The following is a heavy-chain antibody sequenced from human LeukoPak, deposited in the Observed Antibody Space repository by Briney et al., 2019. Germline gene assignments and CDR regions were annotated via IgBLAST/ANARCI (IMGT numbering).Heavy chain of an antibody. V-gene: IGHV4-34*01. CDR3: ARQHRNYYGSGSYFHY. Sequence: PSETLSLTCAVYGGSFSGYYWSWIRQPPGKGLEWIGEINHSGSTNYNPSLKSRVTISVDTSKNQFSLKLSSVTAADTAVYYCARQHRNYYGSGSYFHYWGQGTLVTVSS. D-gene: IGHD3-10*01. CDR2: INHSGST. CDR1: GGSFSGYY. J-gene: IGHJ4*02.